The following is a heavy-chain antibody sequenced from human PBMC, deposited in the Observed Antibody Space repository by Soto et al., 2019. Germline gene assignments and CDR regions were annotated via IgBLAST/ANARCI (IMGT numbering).Heavy chain of an antibody. Sequence: ASVKVSCKASGYTFTSYGISWVRQAPGQGLEWMGWINPNSGGTNYAQKFQGWVTMTRDTSISTAYMELSRLRSDDTAVYYCAREDWEHYYGMDVWGQGTTVTVSS. CDR3: AREDWEHYYGMDV. D-gene: IGHD3-9*01. V-gene: IGHV1-2*04. CDR1: GYTFTSYG. CDR2: INPNSGGT. J-gene: IGHJ6*02.